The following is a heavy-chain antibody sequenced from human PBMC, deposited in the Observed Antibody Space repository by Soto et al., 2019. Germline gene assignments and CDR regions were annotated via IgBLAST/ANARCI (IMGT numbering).Heavy chain of an antibody. CDR2: INHSGST. J-gene: IGHJ4*02. Sequence: SETLSLTCAVYGGSFSGYYWSWIRQPQGKGLEWIGEINHSGSTNYNPSLKSRVTISVDTSKNQFSLKLSSVTAADTAVYYCARGGLRIQLWLLYWGQGTLVTVSS. D-gene: IGHD5-18*01. CDR1: GGSFSGYY. V-gene: IGHV4-34*01. CDR3: ARGGLRIQLWLLY.